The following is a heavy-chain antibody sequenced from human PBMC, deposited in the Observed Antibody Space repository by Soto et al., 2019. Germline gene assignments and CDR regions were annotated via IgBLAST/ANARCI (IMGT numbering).Heavy chain of an antibody. CDR1: GGTFSSYA. J-gene: IGHJ6*02. V-gene: IGHV1-69*13. CDR2: IIPIFGTA. CDR3: ARDLAGGIAVAGTPYYGMDV. Sequence: ASVKVSCKASGGTFSSYAISWVRQAPGQGLEWMGGIIPIFGTANYAQKFQGRVTITADESTSTAYMELSSLRSEDTAVYYCARDLAGGIAVAGTPYYGMDVWGQGTTVTVSS. D-gene: IGHD6-19*01.